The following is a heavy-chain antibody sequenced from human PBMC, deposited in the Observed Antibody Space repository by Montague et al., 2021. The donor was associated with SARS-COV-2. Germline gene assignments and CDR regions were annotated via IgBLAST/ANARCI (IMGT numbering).Heavy chain of an antibody. D-gene: IGHD2-2*01. Sequence: SETLSLTCAVYGGSFSGYYWSCIRQPPGKGLEWIGEISHSGSTNYNPSLKSRVTISIDTSKNQFYLKLSSVTAADTAVYYCARFAYRLLCIASYYSMDVWGQGTTVTVSS. V-gene: IGHV4-34*01. CDR3: ARFAYRLLCIASYYSMDV. CDR2: ISHSGST. CDR1: GGSFSGYY. J-gene: IGHJ6*02.